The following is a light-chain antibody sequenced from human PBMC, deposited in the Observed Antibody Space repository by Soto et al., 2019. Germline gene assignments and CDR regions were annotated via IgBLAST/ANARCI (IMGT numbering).Light chain of an antibody. CDR1: QSISTY. CDR2: AAS. CDR3: LQSYSTPHT. V-gene: IGKV1-39*01. Sequence: DIQMTQSPSSLSASVGDRVTITCRASQSISTYLNWYQQKPGKAPNLLIYAASTLHSWVPSRFNGSGSGTDFTLTISSLQPEDFATYHCLQSYSTPHTFGQGTKLEIK. J-gene: IGKJ2*01.